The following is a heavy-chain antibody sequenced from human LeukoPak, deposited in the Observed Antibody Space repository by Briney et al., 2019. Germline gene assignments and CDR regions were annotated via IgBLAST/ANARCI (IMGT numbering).Heavy chain of an antibody. CDR1: GLTFSTSG. D-gene: IGHD1-14*01. Sequence: RGGPLRLSCTASGLTFSTSGFIWVRQSPGKGLEWVASIDPTWPDIYRADAVQIRYPISRDNANNVSSLQLNSRRAHDTALHCSAPETNGRHYDYCCQGTLLTVAS. CDR2: IDPTWPDI. CDR3: APETNGRHYDY. J-gene: IGHJ4*02. V-gene: IGHV3-21*06.